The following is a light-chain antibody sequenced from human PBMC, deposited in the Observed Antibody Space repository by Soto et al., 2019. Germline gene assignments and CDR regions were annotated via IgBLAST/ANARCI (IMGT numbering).Light chain of an antibody. V-gene: IGLV2-14*03. CDR3: SSYTSSSTVV. J-gene: IGLJ2*01. CDR1: SSDVGSYKY. CDR2: DVS. Sequence: QSALTQPASVSGSPGHSITISCIGTSSDVGSYKYVSWYQQNPGKAPKLMIYDVSNRPSWVSNRFSGSKSGNTASLTISGLQAEDQADYYCSSYTSSSTVVFGEGTKLTVL.